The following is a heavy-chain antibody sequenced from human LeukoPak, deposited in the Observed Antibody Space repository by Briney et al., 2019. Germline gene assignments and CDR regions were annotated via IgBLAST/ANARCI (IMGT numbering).Heavy chain of an antibody. CDR1: GFTFSSDP. CDR3: ANRPGWRAFDY. V-gene: IGHV3-23*01. Sequence: GGSLRLSCAASGFTFSSDPMSWVRQAPGKGLEWVSTINYSGGSTYYAGSVKGRFTISRDNSKNTLYLQMNSLRAEDTAVYYCANRPGWRAFDYWGQGTLVTVSS. CDR2: INYSGGST. J-gene: IGHJ4*02.